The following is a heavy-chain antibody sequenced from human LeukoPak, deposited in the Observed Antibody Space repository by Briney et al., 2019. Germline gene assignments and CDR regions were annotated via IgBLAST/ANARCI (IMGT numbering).Heavy chain of an antibody. Sequence: SETLSLTCTVSGGSISSYYWSWIRQPPGKGLEGMGYIYYSGSTNYNPSLKSRVTISVDTSKNQFSLKLSSVTAADTAVYYCARTISGWSIVFDYWGQGTLVTVSS. V-gene: IGHV4-59*08. CDR1: GGSISSYY. J-gene: IGHJ4*02. CDR3: ARTISGWSIVFDY. CDR2: IYYSGST. D-gene: IGHD6-19*01.